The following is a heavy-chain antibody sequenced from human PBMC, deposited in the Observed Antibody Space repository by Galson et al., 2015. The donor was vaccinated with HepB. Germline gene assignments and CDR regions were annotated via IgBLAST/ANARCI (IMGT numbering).Heavy chain of an antibody. CDR3: ARDRLRFGCGGDCYSAAWFDP. J-gene: IGHJ5*02. D-gene: IGHD2-21*01. CDR1: GFTFSSYG. Sequence: SLRLSCAASGFTFSSYGMHWVRQAPGKGLEWVAVIWYDGSNKYYADSVKGRFTISRDNSKNTLYLQMNSLRAEDTAVYYCARDRLRFGCGGDCYSAAWFDPWGQGTLVTVSS. CDR2: IWYDGSNK. V-gene: IGHV3-33*01.